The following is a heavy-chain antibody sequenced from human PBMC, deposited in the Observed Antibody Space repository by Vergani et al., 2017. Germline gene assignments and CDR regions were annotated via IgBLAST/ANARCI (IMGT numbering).Heavy chain of an antibody. CDR2: IKSKTDGGTT. CDR1: GFTFSNAW. Sequence: EVQLVESGGGLVKPGGSLRLSCAASGFTFSNAWMSWVRQAPGKGLEWVGRIKSKTDGGTTDYAAPVKGRFTISRDDSKNTLYLQMNSLKTEDTAVYYCTTDTDTLCGDLAPPTYYYYYGMDVGGQGTTVTVSS. D-gene: IGHD2-21*02. V-gene: IGHV3-15*01. J-gene: IGHJ6*02. CDR3: TTDTDTLCGDLAPPTYYYYYGMDV.